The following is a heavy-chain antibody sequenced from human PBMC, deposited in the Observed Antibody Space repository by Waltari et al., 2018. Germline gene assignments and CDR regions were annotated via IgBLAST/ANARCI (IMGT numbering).Heavy chain of an antibody. CDR3: ARDRGYYDSSGYLDY. CDR2: ISSSSSTI. V-gene: IGHV3-48*01. Sequence: EVQLVESGGGLVQPGGSLRLSCAASGFTFSSYSMNWVRQAPGKGLEWVSYISSSSSTIYYADSGKGRFTISRDNAKNSLYLQMNSLRAEDTAVYYCARDRGYYDSSGYLDYWGQGTLVTVSS. CDR1: GFTFSSYS. D-gene: IGHD3-22*01. J-gene: IGHJ4*02.